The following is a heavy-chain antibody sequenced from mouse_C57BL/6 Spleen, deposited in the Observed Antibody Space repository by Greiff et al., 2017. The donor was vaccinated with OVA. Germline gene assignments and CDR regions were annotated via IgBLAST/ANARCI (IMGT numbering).Heavy chain of an antibody. CDR3: ERHGMVTTEDFDY. D-gene: IGHD2-2*01. V-gene: IGHV1-62-2*01. CDR2: FYPGSGSI. Sequence: VQLQQSGAELVKPGASVKLSCKASGSTFTAYTIHLVKQRPGQGLEWIGWFYPGSGSIKYNEKFKGKATLTADKSSSTVYRERSRLTSEDSAVYVCERHGMVTTEDFDYWGQGTTLTVS. CDR1: GSTFTAYT. J-gene: IGHJ2*01.